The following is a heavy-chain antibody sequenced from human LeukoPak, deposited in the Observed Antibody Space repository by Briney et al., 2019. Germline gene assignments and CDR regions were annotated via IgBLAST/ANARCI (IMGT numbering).Heavy chain of an antibody. D-gene: IGHD5-12*01. Sequence: GESLRRSCAASGFTFSSYGMHRVRQAPGKGLEWVAVTSYDGSNKFYADSVKGRFTISRDNSKNTLYLQMNSLRAEDTAVYYCAKGDNIVPTIVDYWGQGTLVTVFS. CDR2: TSYDGSNK. J-gene: IGHJ4*02. CDR1: GFTFSSYG. CDR3: AKGDNIVPTIVDY. V-gene: IGHV3-30*18.